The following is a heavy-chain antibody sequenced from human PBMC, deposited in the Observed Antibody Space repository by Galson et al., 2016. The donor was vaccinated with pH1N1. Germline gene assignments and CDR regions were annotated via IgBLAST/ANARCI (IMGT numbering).Heavy chain of an antibody. CDR3: SRHSPDSAVGVFDC. CDR1: WDSVSSNSAA. J-gene: IGHJ4*02. D-gene: IGHD6-19*01. CDR2: TYYRSKWCY. V-gene: IGHV6-1*01. Sequence: CAISWDSVSSNSAAWNWIRQSPSRGLEWLGRTYYRSKWCYNSAVSVQGRITINPNTSKNQFSLQLNSVTPEDTAVYYCSRHSPDSAVGVFDCWGQGTLVTVSS.